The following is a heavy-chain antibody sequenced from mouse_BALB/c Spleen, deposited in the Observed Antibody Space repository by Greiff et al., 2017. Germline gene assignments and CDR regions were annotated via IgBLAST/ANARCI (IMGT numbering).Heavy chain of an antibody. V-gene: IGHV5-17*02. CDR3: ARETYGSGDY. D-gene: IGHD1-1*01. CDR1: GFTFSSFG. J-gene: IGHJ2*01. CDR2: ISSGSSTI. Sequence: EVQGVESGGGLVQPGGSRKLSCAASGFTFSSFGMHWVRQAPEKGLEWVAYISSGSSTIDYADTVKGRFTISRDNPKNTLFLQMTSLRSEDTAMYYCARETYGSGDYWGQGTTLTVSS.